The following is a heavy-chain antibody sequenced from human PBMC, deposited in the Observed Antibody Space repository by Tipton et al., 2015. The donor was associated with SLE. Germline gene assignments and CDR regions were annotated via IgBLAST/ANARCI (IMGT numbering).Heavy chain of an antibody. CDR3: ARLFALAVASWDS. D-gene: IGHD6-19*01. Sequence: GSLRLSCASSGFTFSNYWMTWVRQAPGKGLEWVANIKEDGSEKHYVDSVKGRFTVSRDSGKNSLYLQMNSLRDEDTAVYYCARLFALAVASWDSWGQGTLVTISS. CDR1: GFTFSNYW. CDR2: IKEDGSEK. V-gene: IGHV3-7*01. J-gene: IGHJ4*02.